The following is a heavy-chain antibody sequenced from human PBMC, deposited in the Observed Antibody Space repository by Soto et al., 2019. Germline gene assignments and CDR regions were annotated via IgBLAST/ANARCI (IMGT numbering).Heavy chain of an antibody. CDR1: GFTVSSYG. V-gene: IGHV3-33*01. CDR2: IWYDGSNK. CDR3: ARDRSGRVTYYFDY. D-gene: IGHD3-3*01. Sequence: AGSLRLSCAASGFTVSSYGMHWVRQAPGKGLEWVAVIWYDGSNKYYADSVKGRFTISRDNSKNTLYLQMNSLRAEDTAVYYCARDRSGRVTYYFDYWGQGTLVTVSS. J-gene: IGHJ4*02.